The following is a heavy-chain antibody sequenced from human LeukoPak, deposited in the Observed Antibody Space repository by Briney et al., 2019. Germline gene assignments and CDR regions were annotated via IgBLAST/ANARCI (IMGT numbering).Heavy chain of an antibody. V-gene: IGHV3-33*01. CDR3: ARDNGVGSSWFGYYYYGMDV. D-gene: IGHD6-13*01. Sequence: GRSLRLSCAASEFTFSSYGMHWVRQAPGKGLEWVAVIWYDGSNEYYTDSVKGRFTISRDNSKNTLYLQMSSLRAEDTAVYYCARDNGVGSSWFGYYYYGMDVWGQGTTVTVSS. J-gene: IGHJ6*02. CDR1: EFTFSSYG. CDR2: IWYDGSNE.